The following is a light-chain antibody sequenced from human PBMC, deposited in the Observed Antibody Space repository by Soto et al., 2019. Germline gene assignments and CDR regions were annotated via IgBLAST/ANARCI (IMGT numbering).Light chain of an antibody. CDR3: QQYDNSLYT. CDR1: QSVSSSD. J-gene: IGKJ2*01. Sequence: EIVLTQSPGPLSLSPGERATLSCRASQSVSSSDLAWYQQKPGQPPRLLIYAASSRATGIPDRFSGSGSGTDFTLTISRLEPEDFAVYYCQQYDNSLYTFGQGTKLEIK. CDR2: AAS. V-gene: IGKV3-20*01.